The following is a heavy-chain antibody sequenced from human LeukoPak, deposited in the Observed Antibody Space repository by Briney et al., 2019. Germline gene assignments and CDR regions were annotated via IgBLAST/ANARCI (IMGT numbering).Heavy chain of an antibody. Sequence: PGGPLRLSCAASGFTFSDYYMSWIRQAPGKGLEWVSYISSSGSTIYYADSEKGRFTISRDNAKNSLYLQMNSLRAEDTAVYYCARDVTLVPYTDYWGQGTLVTVSS. V-gene: IGHV3-11*04. J-gene: IGHJ4*02. D-gene: IGHD2-2*02. CDR1: GFTFSDYY. CDR3: ARDVTLVPYTDY. CDR2: ISSSGSTI.